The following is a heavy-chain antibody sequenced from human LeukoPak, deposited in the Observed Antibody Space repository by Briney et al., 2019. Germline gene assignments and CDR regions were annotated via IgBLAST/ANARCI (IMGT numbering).Heavy chain of an antibody. CDR2: IRYDGSNK. CDR1: GFTFSSYG. CDR3: AKQIVVVPAANFDY. Sequence: PGGSLRLSCAASGFTFSSYGMHWVRQAPGKGLEWVAFIRYDGSNKYYADSVKGRFTISRDNSKNTLYLQMNSLRAEDTAVYYCAKQIVVVPAANFDYWGQGTLVTVSS. J-gene: IGHJ4*02. V-gene: IGHV3-30*02. D-gene: IGHD2-2*01.